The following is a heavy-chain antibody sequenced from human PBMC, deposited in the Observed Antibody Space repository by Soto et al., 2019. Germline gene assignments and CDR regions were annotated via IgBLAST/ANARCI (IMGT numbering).Heavy chain of an antibody. CDR3: AKRRGPMVRGVISPSYYYYGMDV. CDR2: INHSGST. D-gene: IGHD3-10*01. Sequence: SETLSLTCAVYGGSFSGYYWSWIRQPPGKGLEWIGEINHSGSTNYNPSLKSRVNISEDTSKNQLSLKLSSVTAADTAVYYCAKRRGPMVRGVISPSYYYYGMDVWGQGTTVTVSS. V-gene: IGHV4-34*01. J-gene: IGHJ6*02. CDR1: GGSFSGYY.